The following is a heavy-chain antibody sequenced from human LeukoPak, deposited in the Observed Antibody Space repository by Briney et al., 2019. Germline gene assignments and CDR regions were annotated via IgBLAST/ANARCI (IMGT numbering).Heavy chain of an antibody. V-gene: IGHV3-23*01. CDR1: GFTVSSNY. Sequence: GGSLRLSCAASGFTVSSNYMSWVRQAPGKGLEWVSAISGSGGSTYYTDSVKGRFTISRDNSKNTLYPQMNSLRAEDTAVYYCAKGGEYFDWFFDYWGQGTLVTVSS. CDR2: ISGSGGST. D-gene: IGHD3-9*01. J-gene: IGHJ4*02. CDR3: AKGGEYFDWFFDY.